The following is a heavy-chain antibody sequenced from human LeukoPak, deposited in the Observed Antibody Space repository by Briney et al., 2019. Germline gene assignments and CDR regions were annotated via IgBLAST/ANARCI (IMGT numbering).Heavy chain of an antibody. D-gene: IGHD3-10*01. CDR1: GFTFSSYS. J-gene: IGHJ4*02. V-gene: IGHV3-21*01. Sequence: PGGSLRLSCAASGFTFSSYSMNWVRQAPGKGLEWVSSISSSSSYIYYADSVKGRFTISRDNSKNTLYLQMNSLRAEDTAVYYCAREAETYYYGSGSPHWGQGTLVTVSS. CDR2: ISSSSSYI. CDR3: AREAETYYYGSGSPH.